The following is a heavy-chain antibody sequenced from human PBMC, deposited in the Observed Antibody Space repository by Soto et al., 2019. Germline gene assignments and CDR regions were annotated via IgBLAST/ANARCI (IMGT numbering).Heavy chain of an antibody. J-gene: IGHJ3*02. V-gene: IGHV3-21*01. Sequence: EVQLVESGGGLVKSGGSLRLSCAASGFTFSSYSMNWVRQAPGKGLEWVSSISSSSSYIYYADSVKGRFTISRDNAKNSLYLQMNSLRAEDTAVYYCARDSEPVNSGGFDIWGQGTMVTVSS. CDR1: GFTFSSYS. CDR3: ARDSEPVNSGGFDI. D-gene: IGHD4-17*01. CDR2: ISSSSSYI.